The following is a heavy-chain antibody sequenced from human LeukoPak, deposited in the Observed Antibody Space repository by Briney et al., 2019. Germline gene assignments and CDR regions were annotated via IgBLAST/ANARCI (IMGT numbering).Heavy chain of an antibody. V-gene: IGHV1-46*01. J-gene: IGHJ4*02. CDR1: GYTLTSYY. CDR3: ARDLAPTGPVEWGTPSLREDY. CDR2: INPSGGST. Sequence: ASVKVSCKASGYTLTSYYMHWVRQAPGQGLEWMGIINPSGGSTSYAQKFQGRVTMTRDTSTSTVCMELSSLRSEDTAVYYCARDLAPTGPVEWGTPSLREDYWGQGTLVTVSS. D-gene: IGHD1-26*01.